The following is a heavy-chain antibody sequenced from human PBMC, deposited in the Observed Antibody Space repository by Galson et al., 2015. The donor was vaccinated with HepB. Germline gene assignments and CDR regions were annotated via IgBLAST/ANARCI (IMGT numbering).Heavy chain of an antibody. V-gene: IGHV4-34*01. J-gene: IGHJ4*02. CDR3: ARGRWGSYSSSTKARAFDY. D-gene: IGHD6-6*01. Sequence: LSLTCAVYGGSFSGYYWSWIRQPPGKGLEWIGEINHSGSTNYNPSLKSRVTISVDTSKNQFSLKLSSVTAADTAVYYCARGRWGSYSSSTKARAFDYWGQGTLVTVSS. CDR2: INHSGST. CDR1: GGSFSGYY.